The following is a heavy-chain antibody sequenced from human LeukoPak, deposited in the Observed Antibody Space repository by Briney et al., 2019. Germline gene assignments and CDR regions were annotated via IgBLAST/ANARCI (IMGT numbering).Heavy chain of an antibody. Sequence: SCKASGYTFTSYAMHWVRQAPGKGLEWVAVISYDGSNKYYADSVKGRFTISRDNSKNTLYLQMNSLRAEDTAVYYCARGGGYDYYYYYYMDVWGKGTTVTVSS. V-gene: IGHV3-30*04. CDR3: ARGGGYDYYYYYYMDV. D-gene: IGHD5-12*01. CDR1: GYTFTSYA. J-gene: IGHJ6*03. CDR2: ISYDGSNK.